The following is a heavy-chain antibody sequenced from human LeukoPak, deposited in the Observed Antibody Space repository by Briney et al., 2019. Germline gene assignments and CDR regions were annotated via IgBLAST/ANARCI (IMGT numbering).Heavy chain of an antibody. CDR2: IWYDGSNK. J-gene: IGHJ4*02. Sequence: PGRSLRLSCAASGFTFSSYGMHWVRQAPGKGLEWGAVIWYDGSNKYYADSVKGRFTISRDNSKNTLYLQMNSLRAEDTAVYYCARDKYGGPGGFFDYWGQGTLVTVSS. CDR1: GFTFSSYG. V-gene: IGHV3-33*01. D-gene: IGHD4-23*01. CDR3: ARDKYGGPGGFFDY.